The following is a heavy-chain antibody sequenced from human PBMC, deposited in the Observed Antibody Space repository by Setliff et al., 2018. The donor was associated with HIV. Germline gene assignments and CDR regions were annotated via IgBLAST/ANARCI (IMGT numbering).Heavy chain of an antibody. Sequence: ASVKVSCKASGYTFTSYGISWVRQAPGQGLEWVGWISVYSGNTNYAQTLQGRVTLTTDTSTSTAYMELRSLRFDDTAVYYCARGTTPLGWFDPWGQGTLVTVSS. J-gene: IGHJ5*02. CDR3: ARGTTPLGWFDP. V-gene: IGHV1-18*01. CDR2: ISVYSGNT. D-gene: IGHD2-2*01. CDR1: GYTFTSYG.